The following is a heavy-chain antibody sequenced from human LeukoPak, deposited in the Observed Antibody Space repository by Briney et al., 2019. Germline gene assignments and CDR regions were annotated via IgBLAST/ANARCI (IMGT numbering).Heavy chain of an antibody. J-gene: IGHJ3*02. CDR3: ARASSKQLAGYLPDGFDI. CDR1: GFIFSSYS. Sequence: PGGSLRLFCAASGFIFSSYSMNWVRQAPGKGLEWVSSISSSGTYVYYADSVKGRFNISRDNDKNSLSLQMNSLRTDDAAVYYCARASSKQLAGYLPDGFDIWGQGTMVTVSS. D-gene: IGHD3-9*01. CDR2: ISSSGTYV. V-gene: IGHV3-21*01.